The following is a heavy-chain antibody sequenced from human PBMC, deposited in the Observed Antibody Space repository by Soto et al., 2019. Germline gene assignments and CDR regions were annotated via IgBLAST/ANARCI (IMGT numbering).Heavy chain of an antibody. Sequence: SVKVSCKASRVAFSKFIVTCVLQSPLLGLEWVGGIIPIFGTANYAQKFQGRVTITADESTSTSYMEVNNLRSEDTAVYYCAKVRYSSPMGYYYGMDVWGQGTTVTVSS. CDR1: RVAFSKFI. J-gene: IGHJ6*02. V-gene: IGHV1-69*13. D-gene: IGHD6-19*01. CDR2: IIPIFGTA. CDR3: AKVRYSSPMGYYYGMDV.